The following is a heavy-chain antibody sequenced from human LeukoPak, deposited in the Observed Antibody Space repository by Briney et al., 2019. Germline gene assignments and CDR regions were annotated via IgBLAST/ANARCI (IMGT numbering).Heavy chain of an antibody. Sequence: GGSLRLSCAASGFTFSSYSMNWVRQAPGKGLEWVSSISGTSDYIYYADSVKGRFTISRDNGQNSLYLQMNSLRAEDTAVYYCAREGPNWFDPWGQGTLVTVSS. CDR1: GFTFSSYS. J-gene: IGHJ5*02. CDR2: ISGTSDYI. V-gene: IGHV3-21*06. CDR3: AREGPNWFDP.